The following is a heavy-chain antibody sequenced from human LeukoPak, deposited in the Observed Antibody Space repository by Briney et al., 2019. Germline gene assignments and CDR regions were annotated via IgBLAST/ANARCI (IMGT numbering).Heavy chain of an antibody. CDR2: ISRSGGAT. J-gene: IGHJ4*02. Sequence: GGSLRLSCAASGFTFSTYAMHWVRQPPGKGLEWVSAISRSGGATYHADADSVKGRFIISRDNSKNTLYLQINSLRVEDTAVYYCAKDGYNYDSSGHFDYWGQGTLVTVSS. CDR1: GFTFSTYA. V-gene: IGHV3-23*01. D-gene: IGHD3-22*01. CDR3: AKDGYNYDSSGHFDY.